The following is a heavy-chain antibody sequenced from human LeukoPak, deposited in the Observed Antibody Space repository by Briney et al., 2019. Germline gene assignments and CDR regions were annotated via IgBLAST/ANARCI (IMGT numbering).Heavy chain of an antibody. CDR1: GFTFSDYY. V-gene: IGHV3-11*01. CDR2: IRSSGSNI. J-gene: IGHJ4*02. Sequence: AGGSLRLSCAASGFTFSDYYMSWIRQAPGKGLEWVSYIRSSGSNIYYADSVKGRFTISRDNAKNSVYLQMNSLRAEDTAVYYCARDSIAVAGTEFDFWGQGTLVTVSS. CDR3: ARDSIAVAGTEFDF. D-gene: IGHD6-19*01.